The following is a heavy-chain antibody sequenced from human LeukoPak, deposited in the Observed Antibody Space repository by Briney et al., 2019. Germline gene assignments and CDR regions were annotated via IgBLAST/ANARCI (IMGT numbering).Heavy chain of an antibody. V-gene: IGHV3-23*01. CDR3: ATSSGWYPKYFDY. J-gene: IGHJ4*02. D-gene: IGHD6-19*01. Sequence: GGSLRLSCAASGFTFSSYPRSWVRQAPGKGLEWVSAISGSGGDTYYADSVKGRFTISRDNSKNTLYLQMNSLRAEDTALYYCATSSGWYPKYFDYWCQGTLVTVSS. CDR1: GFTFSSYP. CDR2: ISGSGGDT.